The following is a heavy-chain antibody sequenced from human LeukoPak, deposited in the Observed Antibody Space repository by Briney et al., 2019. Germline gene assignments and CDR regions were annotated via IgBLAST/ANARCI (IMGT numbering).Heavy chain of an antibody. V-gene: IGHV3-53*01. Sequence: PGGSLRLSCAASGFTFDDYGMSWVRQAPGKGLEWVSVIYSGGSTYYADSVKGRFTISRDNSKNTLYLQMNSLRAEDTAAYYCTQGGYHDYWGQGTLVTVSS. CDR1: GFTFDDYG. D-gene: IGHD3-22*01. J-gene: IGHJ4*02. CDR3: TQGGYHDY. CDR2: IYSGGST.